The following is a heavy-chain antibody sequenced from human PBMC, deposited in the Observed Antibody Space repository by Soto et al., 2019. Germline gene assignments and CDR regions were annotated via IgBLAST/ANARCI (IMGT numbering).Heavy chain of an antibody. V-gene: IGHV3-11*01. CDR2: ISSSGRKI. J-gene: IGHJ6*02. Sequence: GGSLRLSCAASGFTFSDYYMSWIRQAPGKGLEWVSYISSSGRKIYYADSVKGRFTISRDNAKNSLYLQMNSLRAEDTAVYYCASVYYYGMDVWGQGTTVTVSS. CDR1: GFTFSDYY. CDR3: ASVYYYGMDV.